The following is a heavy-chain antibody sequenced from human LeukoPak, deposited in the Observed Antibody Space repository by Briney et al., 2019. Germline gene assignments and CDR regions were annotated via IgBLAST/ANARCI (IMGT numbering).Heavy chain of an antibody. Sequence: PVGSLRLSCAASGFTFSDYYTSWIRQAPGKGLEWFSYIRSSGSTIYYADSVKGRFTISRDNAKNSLYLQMNSQRAEDTAVYYCARDGDYDSSGYVDYWGQGTLVTVSS. CDR1: GFTFSDYY. D-gene: IGHD3-22*01. CDR3: ARDGDYDSSGYVDY. V-gene: IGHV3-11*04. CDR2: IRSSGSTI. J-gene: IGHJ4*02.